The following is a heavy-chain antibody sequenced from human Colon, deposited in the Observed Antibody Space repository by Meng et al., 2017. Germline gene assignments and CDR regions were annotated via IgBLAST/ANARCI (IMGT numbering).Heavy chain of an antibody. Sequence: GESLKISCKGSEYTFNNYWIAWVRQMPGKGLEWMGIIYPDDSDTTYSPSFEGHVTISADKSVNTAYLQWSSLKASDEAMYFCARQAGSSSGYYYFDFWGQGTLVT. J-gene: IGHJ4*02. CDR1: EYTFNNYW. V-gene: IGHV5-51*01. D-gene: IGHD6-19*01. CDR2: IYPDDSDT. CDR3: ARQAGSSSGYYYFDF.